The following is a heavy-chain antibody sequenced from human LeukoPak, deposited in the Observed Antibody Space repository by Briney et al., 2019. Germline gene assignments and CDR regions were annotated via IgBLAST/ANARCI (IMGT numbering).Heavy chain of an antibody. V-gene: IGHV4-34*01. CDR2: INHSGST. D-gene: IGHD6-13*01. J-gene: IGHJ6*03. Sequence: PSETLSLTCAVYDGSFSGYYWSWIRQPPGKGLEWIGEINHSGSTNYNPSLKSRVTISLDTSKSQFSLKVRYVTAADTAVYYCARVRWQQLVVYYYYYMDVWGKGTTVTVSS. CDR1: DGSFSGYY. CDR3: ARVRWQQLVVYYYYYMDV.